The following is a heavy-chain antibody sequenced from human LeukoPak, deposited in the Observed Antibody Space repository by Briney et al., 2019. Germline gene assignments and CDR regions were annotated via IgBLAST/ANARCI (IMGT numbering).Heavy chain of an antibody. CDR3: AKGDYYDSSGSLDY. CDR1: GFTFSSYA. Sequence: GGSLRLSCAASGFTFSSYAMSWVRQAPGKGLEWVSAISGSGGSTYYADSVKGRFTISRDNSKNTLYLQMNSLRAEDTAVYYCAKGDYYDSSGSLDYWGQGTLITVSS. D-gene: IGHD3-22*01. J-gene: IGHJ4*02. CDR2: ISGSGGST. V-gene: IGHV3-23*01.